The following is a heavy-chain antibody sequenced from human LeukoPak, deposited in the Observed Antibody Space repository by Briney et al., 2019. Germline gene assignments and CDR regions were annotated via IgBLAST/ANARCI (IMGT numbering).Heavy chain of an antibody. V-gene: IGHV6-1*01. D-gene: IGHD3-3*01. Sequence: SQTLSLTCAISGDSVSSNSAAWNWIRQSPSRGLEWLGRTYYRSKWYNDYAVSVKSRITINPDTSKNQFSLQLNSVTPEDTAVYYCARDLKDVMIFGVVITVGYWGQGTLVTVSS. CDR1: GDSVSSNSAA. CDR2: TYYRSKWYN. CDR3: ARDLKDVMIFGVVITVGY. J-gene: IGHJ4*02.